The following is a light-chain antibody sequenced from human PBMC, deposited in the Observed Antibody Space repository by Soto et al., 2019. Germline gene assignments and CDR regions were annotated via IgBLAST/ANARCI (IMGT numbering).Light chain of an antibody. CDR3: QQYGDSPWT. CDR2: GAS. CDR1: QSVSSNY. V-gene: IGKV3-20*01. J-gene: IGKJ1*01. Sequence: DIVLTQSPGTLSLSPGERATLSCRASQSVSSNYLAWYQQKPGQAPRLLIYGASNRATGIPDRFSGSGSGTDFTLTISRLEAEDFAVYYCQQYGDSPWTFGQGTKVEIK.